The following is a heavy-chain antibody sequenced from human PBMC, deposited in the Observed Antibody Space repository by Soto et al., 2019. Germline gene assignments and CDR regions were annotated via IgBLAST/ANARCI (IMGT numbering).Heavy chain of an antibody. CDR3: ATQFHHCGGDCYRGPYFGMGV. V-gene: IGHV1-2*02. CDR2: INPYTGGT. J-gene: IGHJ6*02. Sequence: ASVKVSCKASGYTFAGYYVLWVRQAPGQGPECMGWINPYTGGTNYAQKFQGRVTMTRDTSISTAYMELSKLIPDDTAVYYCATQFHHCGGDCYRGPYFGMGVWGQGTTVTVSS. CDR1: GYTFAGYY. D-gene: IGHD2-21*02.